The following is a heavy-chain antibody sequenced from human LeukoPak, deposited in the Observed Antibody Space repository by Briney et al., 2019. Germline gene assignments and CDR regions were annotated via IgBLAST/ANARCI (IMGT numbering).Heavy chain of an antibody. CDR2: INPNSGGT. D-gene: IGHD3-10*01. V-gene: IGHV1-2*02. CDR3: ARVPTFHYYGSGSYYNYDY. CDR1: GYTFTGYY. J-gene: IGHJ4*02. Sequence: ASVKVSCKASGYTFTGYYMHWVRQAPGQGLEWMGWINPNSGGTNYAQKFQGRVTMTRDTSISTAYMELSRLRSDDTAVYYCARVPTFHYYGSGSYYNYDYWGQGTLVTVSS.